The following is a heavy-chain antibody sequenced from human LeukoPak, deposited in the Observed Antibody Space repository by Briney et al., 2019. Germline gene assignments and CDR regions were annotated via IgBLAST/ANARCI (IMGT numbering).Heavy chain of an antibody. D-gene: IGHD3-22*01. V-gene: IGHV1-2*06. CDR1: GHTFTGYY. J-gene: IGHJ4*02. Sequence: ASVKVSCKASGHTFTGYYMHWVRQAPGQGLEWMGRINPNSGGTNYAQKFQGRVTMTRDTSISTAYMELSRLRSDDTAVYYCARVGYDSSGYYDYFDYWGQGTLVTVSS. CDR2: INPNSGGT. CDR3: ARVGYDSSGYYDYFDY.